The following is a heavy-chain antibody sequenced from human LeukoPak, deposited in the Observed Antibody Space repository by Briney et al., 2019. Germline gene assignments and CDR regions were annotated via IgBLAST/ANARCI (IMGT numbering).Heavy chain of an antibody. J-gene: IGHJ4*02. V-gene: IGHV3-15*01. Sequence: GGSLRLSCAASGFTLSSYSMNWVRQAPGKGLEWVGRIKSKTDGGTTDYAAPVKGRFTISRDDSKNTLYLQMNSLKTEDTAVYYCTTAAYYDSSGYYYRNDFDYWGQGTLVTVSS. CDR1: GFTLSSYS. CDR3: TTAAYYDSSGYYYRNDFDY. CDR2: IKSKTDGGTT. D-gene: IGHD3-22*01.